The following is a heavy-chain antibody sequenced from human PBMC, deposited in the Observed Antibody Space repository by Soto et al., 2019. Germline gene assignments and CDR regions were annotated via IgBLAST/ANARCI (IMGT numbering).Heavy chain of an antibody. Sequence: QLQLQESGSGLVKPSQTLSLTCAVSGGSISSGGYSWSWIRQPPGKGLEWIGYIYHSGSTYYNPPPQRRVTISVDRSQNQFSLQLSSVTAADTAVYYCAGGGGYTVDYWGQGTLVTVSS. D-gene: IGHD3-16*01. CDR1: GGSISSGGYS. V-gene: IGHV4-30-2*01. CDR3: AGGGGYTVDY. J-gene: IGHJ4*02. CDR2: IYHSGST.